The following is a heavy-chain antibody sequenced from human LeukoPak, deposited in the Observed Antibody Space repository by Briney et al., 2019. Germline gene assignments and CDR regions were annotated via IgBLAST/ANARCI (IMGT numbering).Heavy chain of an antibody. CDR1: GFSLSTSGVG. D-gene: IGHD3-9*01. CDR2: IFWDDDK. J-gene: IGHJ4*02. Sequence: SGPTLVNPTQTLTLTCTFSGFSLSTSGVGVGWIRQPPGKALEWLALIFWDDDKRYSPSLKSRLTITKDTSKNQVVLTMTNMDPVDTATYYCAHSGPYYDILTGYYNTAGSYFDYWGQGTLVTVSS. CDR3: AHSGPYYDILTGYYNTAGSYFDY. V-gene: IGHV2-5*02.